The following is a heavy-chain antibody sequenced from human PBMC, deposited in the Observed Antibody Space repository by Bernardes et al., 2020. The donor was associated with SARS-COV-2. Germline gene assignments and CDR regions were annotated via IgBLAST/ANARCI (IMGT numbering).Heavy chain of an antibody. CDR3: AKGGPSSGHLDY. J-gene: IGHJ4*02. Sequence: SLRLSCAASGFTFSNSAMHWVLQAPGKGLEWVAVISYDGSNKFYADSVKGRFTISRDNSKNTLYVQMNSLRAEDTAVYYCAKGGPSSGHLDYWGQGTLVTVSS. V-gene: IGHV3-30*01. CDR2: ISYDGSNK. D-gene: IGHD6-19*01. CDR1: GFTFSNSA.